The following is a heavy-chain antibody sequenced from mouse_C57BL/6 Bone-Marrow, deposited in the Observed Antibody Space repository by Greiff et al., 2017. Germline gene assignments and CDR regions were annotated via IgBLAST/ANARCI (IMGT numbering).Heavy chain of an antibody. D-gene: IGHD3-2*02. Sequence: VQGVESGAELVKPGASVKISCKASGYAFSSYWMNWVKQRPGKGLEWIGQIYPGDGDTNYNGKFKGKATLTADKSSSTAYMQLSSLTSEDSAVYFCAREDSSGYGNYWGQGTTLTVSS. J-gene: IGHJ2*01. CDR2: IYPGDGDT. CDR1: GYAFSSYW. V-gene: IGHV1-80*01. CDR3: AREDSSGYGNY.